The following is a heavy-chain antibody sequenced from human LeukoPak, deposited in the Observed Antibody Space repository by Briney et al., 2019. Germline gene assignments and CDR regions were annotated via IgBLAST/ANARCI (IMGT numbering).Heavy chain of an antibody. V-gene: IGHV3-23*01. Sequence: AISGSGGSTYYADSVKGRFTISRDNSKNTLYLQMNSLRAEDTAVYYCAKDRLWFGELLSVFDYWGQGTLVTVSS. J-gene: IGHJ4*02. CDR3: AKDRLWFGELLSVFDY. D-gene: IGHD3-10*01. CDR2: ISGSGGST.